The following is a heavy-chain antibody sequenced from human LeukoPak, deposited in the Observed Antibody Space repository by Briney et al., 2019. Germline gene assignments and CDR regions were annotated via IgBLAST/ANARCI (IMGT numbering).Heavy chain of an antibody. CDR3: ARVTYYDGSGSDSWFDP. CDR1: GGTFSSYA. CDR2: IIPIFGTA. J-gene: IGHJ5*02. D-gene: IGHD3-10*01. Sequence: AASVKVSCKASGGTFSSYAISWVRQAPGQGLEWMGGIIPIFGTANYAQKFQGRVTITTDESTSTAYMELSSLRSEDTAVYYCARVTYYDGSGSDSWFDPWGQGTLVTVSS. V-gene: IGHV1-69*05.